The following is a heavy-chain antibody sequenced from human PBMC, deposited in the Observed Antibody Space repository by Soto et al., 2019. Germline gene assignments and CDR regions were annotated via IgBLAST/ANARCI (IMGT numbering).Heavy chain of an antibody. CDR3: AKALGELSPESYDY. Sequence: SLRLSWAASGFTFSSYGMHWVRQAPGKGLEWVTFISYDGNNKYYADSVKGRFTISRDNSKNTLYLQMNSLRPEDTAVYYCAKALGELSPESYDYWGQGTLVTVSS. CDR2: ISYDGNNK. J-gene: IGHJ4*02. V-gene: IGHV3-30*18. D-gene: IGHD3-16*02. CDR1: GFTFSSYG.